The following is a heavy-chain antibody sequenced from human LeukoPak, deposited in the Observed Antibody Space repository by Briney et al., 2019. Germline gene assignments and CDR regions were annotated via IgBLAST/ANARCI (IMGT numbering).Heavy chain of an antibody. V-gene: IGHV1-69*13. J-gene: IGHJ6*02. D-gene: IGHD2-15*01. CDR2: IIPIFGTA. CDR3: ARDSGVGHCSGGSCYFGYYGMDV. Sequence: ASVKVSCKASGGTFSSYAISWVRQAPGQGLEWMGGIIPIFGTANYAQKFQGRVTITADESTSTAYMELSSLRSEDTAVYYCARDSGVGHCSGGSCYFGYYGMDVWGQGTTVTVSS. CDR1: GGTFSSYA.